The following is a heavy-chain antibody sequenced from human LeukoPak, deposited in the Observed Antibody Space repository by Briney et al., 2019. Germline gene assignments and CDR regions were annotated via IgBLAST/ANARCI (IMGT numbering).Heavy chain of an antibody. CDR3: ARDGTVGATGPTDY. V-gene: IGHV4-59*12. CDR2: IYYTGSA. D-gene: IGHD1-26*01. J-gene: IGHJ4*02. Sequence: SETLSLTCTVSGGSISNYYWSWFRQSPDKGLEYIGYIYYTGSANYNPSLNSRVTISVDRSKNQFSLKLSSVTAADTAVYYCARDGTVGATGPTDYWGQGTLVTVSS. CDR1: GGSISNYY.